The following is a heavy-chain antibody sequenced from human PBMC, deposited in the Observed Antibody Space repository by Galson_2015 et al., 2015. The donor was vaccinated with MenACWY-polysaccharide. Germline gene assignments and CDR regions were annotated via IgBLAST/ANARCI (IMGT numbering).Heavy chain of an antibody. J-gene: IGHJ4*02. CDR1: GYTFTNYD. CDR3: ARIIALKYTFADC. V-gene: IGHV1-8*01. CDR2: MNPNSGNT. D-gene: IGHD2-21*01. Sequence: SVKVSCKASGYTFTNYDINWVRQATGQGLEWMGWMNPNSGNTGYAQKFQGRVTMTSNSAIMTAYMELSGLRSEDTAVYYCARIIALKYTFADCWGQGTLVTVSS.